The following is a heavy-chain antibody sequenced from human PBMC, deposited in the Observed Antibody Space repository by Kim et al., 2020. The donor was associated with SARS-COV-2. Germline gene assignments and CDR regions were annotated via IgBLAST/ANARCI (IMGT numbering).Heavy chain of an antibody. D-gene: IGHD3-22*01. CDR2: ISYDGSNK. Sequence: GGSLRLSCAASGFTFSSYGMHWVRQAPGKGLEWVAVISYDGSNKYYADSVKGRFTISRDNSKNTLYLQMNSLRAEDTAVYYCAKEPKVGKGWLLLYYFDYWGQGTLVTVSS. V-gene: IGHV3-30*18. CDR3: AKEPKVGKGWLLLYYFDY. J-gene: IGHJ4*02. CDR1: GFTFSSYG.